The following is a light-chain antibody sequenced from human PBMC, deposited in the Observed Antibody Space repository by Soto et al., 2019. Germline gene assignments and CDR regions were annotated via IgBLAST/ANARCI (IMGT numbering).Light chain of an antibody. Sequence: EIVLTQSPGTLSLSPGERATLSCRASQSVSSSYLAWYQQKPGQAPRLLIYGASNRATGIPARFSGSGSGTDFTLTISSLEPEDFAVYYCQQRFTFGPGTKVDIK. CDR2: GAS. V-gene: IGKV3-20*01. CDR3: QQRFT. CDR1: QSVSSSY. J-gene: IGKJ3*01.